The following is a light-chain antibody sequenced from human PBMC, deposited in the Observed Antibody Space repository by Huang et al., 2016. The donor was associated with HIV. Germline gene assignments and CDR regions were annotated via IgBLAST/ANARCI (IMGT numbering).Light chain of an antibody. J-gene: IGKJ5*01. V-gene: IGKV3-20*01. CDR3: QQYGSSPIT. CDR2: GAS. Sequence: EIVLTQSPGTLALSPGETATLCCLASKSFSSSYLAWYQQKPGQAPRLLIYGASSRATGIPDRFSGSGSGTDFTLTISRLEPEDFAVYYCQQYGSSPITFGQGTRLEIK. CDR1: KSFSSSY.